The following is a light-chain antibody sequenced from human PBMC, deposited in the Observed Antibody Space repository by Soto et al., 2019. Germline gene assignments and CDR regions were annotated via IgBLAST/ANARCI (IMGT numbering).Light chain of an antibody. CDR3: QQRSNWPLT. CDR1: QSVSDY. CDR2: DAS. J-gene: IGKJ5*01. Sequence: EIVLTQSPATLSLSPGERATLSCRASQSVSDYLAWYQQKPGQAPRLLIYDASNRATGIPARFSGSGSGTAFTLTISSLEPEDFAVYYCQQRSNWPLTGGQGTRLEIK. V-gene: IGKV3-11*01.